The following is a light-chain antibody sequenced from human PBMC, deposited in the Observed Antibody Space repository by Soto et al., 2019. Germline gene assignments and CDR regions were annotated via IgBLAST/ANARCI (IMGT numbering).Light chain of an antibody. CDR1: QSISSNY. J-gene: IGKJ4*01. CDR3: QQYGSSPLT. CDR2: GAS. Sequence: EIVLTQSPGTLSLSPGERATLSCRASQSISSNYLAWYQQKPRQAPRLLIYGASNRATGIPDRFGGSGSGTGFTLTISRLEPEDSAVYYCQQYGSSPLTVGGGTTVEIK. V-gene: IGKV3-20*01.